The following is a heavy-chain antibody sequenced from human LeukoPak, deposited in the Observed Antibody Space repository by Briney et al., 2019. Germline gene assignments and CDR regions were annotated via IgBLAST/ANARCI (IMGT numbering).Heavy chain of an antibody. J-gene: IGHJ4*02. Sequence: SETLSLTCAVYGGSFNDYYWSWIRQPPGKGLEWIGEINHSGSTNYNPSLKSRVTMSVDTSKNQFSLKLTSVTAADTAVYYCARGGLFIVIIPAADTHLDYWGRGTLVTVSS. CDR1: GGSFNDYY. V-gene: IGHV4-34*01. CDR3: ARGGLFIVIIPAADTHLDY. D-gene: IGHD2-2*01. CDR2: INHSGST.